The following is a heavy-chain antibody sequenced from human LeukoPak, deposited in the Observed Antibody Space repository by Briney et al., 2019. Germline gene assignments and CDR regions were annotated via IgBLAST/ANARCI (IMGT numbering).Heavy chain of an antibody. CDR3: ARSPITMIVENAFDI. CDR1: GFTFSDYY. Sequence: GGSLRLSCAASGFTFSDYYMSWIRQAPGKGLEWVSYISSSGSTIYYADSVKGRFTISRDNAKNSLYLQMNSLRAEDTAVYYCARSPITMIVENAFDIWGQGTMVTVSS. CDR2: ISSSGSTI. V-gene: IGHV3-11*01. J-gene: IGHJ3*02. D-gene: IGHD3-22*01.